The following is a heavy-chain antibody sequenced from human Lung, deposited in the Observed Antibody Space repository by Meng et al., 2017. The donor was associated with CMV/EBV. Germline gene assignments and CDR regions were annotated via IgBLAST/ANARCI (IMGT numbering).Heavy chain of an antibody. CDR2: IKEDGSEK. V-gene: IGHV3-7*01. CDR1: GFTLSSYW. CDR3: ARAYRAIDY. Sequence: SCAASGFTLSSYWMSWVRQAPGKGLEWVANIKEDGSEKYYVDPVKGRFTISRDNAKNSLYVQMNSLRGEDTAVYYCARAYRAIDYWGQGTLVTVSS. J-gene: IGHJ4*02. D-gene: IGHD1-26*01.